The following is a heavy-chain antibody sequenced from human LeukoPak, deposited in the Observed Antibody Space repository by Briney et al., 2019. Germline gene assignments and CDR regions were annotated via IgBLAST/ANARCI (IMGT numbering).Heavy chain of an antibody. CDR3: AKESIYYDSSGYYHGGLDY. V-gene: IGHV3-7*01. CDR2: IKQDGSEK. J-gene: IGHJ4*02. CDR1: GFTFSSYW. D-gene: IGHD3-22*01. Sequence: PGGSLRLSCAASGFTFSSYWMSWVRQAPGKGLEWVANIKQDGSEKYYVDSVKGRFTISRDNAKNSLYLQMNSLRAEDTAVFYCAKESIYYDSSGYYHGGLDYWGQGTLVTVSS.